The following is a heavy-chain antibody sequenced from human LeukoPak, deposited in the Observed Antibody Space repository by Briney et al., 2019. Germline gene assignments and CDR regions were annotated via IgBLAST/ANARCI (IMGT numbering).Heavy chain of an antibody. CDR2: IIPILDIV. V-gene: IGHV1-69*04. D-gene: IGHD1-26*01. J-gene: IGHJ4*02. CDR3: ARGAGSHYDY. Sequence: GSSVKVSCKASGGTFSSYAISWVRQAPAQGLEWMGRIIPILDIVNYAQKLQGRVTITADKSTNTAYMELSSLRSEDTAVYYCARGAGSHYDYWGQGTLVTVSS. CDR1: GGTFSSYA.